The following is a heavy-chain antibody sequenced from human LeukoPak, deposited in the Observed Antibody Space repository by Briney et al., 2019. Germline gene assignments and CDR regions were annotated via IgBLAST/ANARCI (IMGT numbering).Heavy chain of an antibody. CDR2: ISSSGSDI. V-gene: IGHV3-48*03. Sequence: GGSLRLSCAGSGFTLSSYEMNRVRQAPGKGLEWISCISSSGSDIYYADSEKGRFTTSRDNAKNSLYLQMNSLRAEDTAVYYCARGIRIVVVPAAIGSLDYWGQGTLVTVSS. D-gene: IGHD2-2*01. CDR1: GFTLSSYE. CDR3: ARGIRIVVVPAAIGSLDY. J-gene: IGHJ4*02.